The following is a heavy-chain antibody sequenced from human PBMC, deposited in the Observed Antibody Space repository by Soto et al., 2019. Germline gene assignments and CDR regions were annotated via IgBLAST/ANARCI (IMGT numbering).Heavy chain of an antibody. J-gene: IGHJ3*02. D-gene: IGHD1-7*01. CDR3: ARDSTVATNAFDI. V-gene: IGHV1-69*13. CDR2: IIPIFGTA. CDR1: GGTLSSYA. Sequence: SVKVSCKASGGTLSSYAISWVRQAPGQGLEWMGGIIPIFGTANYAQKFQGRVTITADESTSTAYMELSSLRSEDTAVFYCARDSTVATNAFDIWGQGTMVTVSS.